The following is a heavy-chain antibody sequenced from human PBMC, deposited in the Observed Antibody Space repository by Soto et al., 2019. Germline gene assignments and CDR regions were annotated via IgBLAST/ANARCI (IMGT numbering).Heavy chain of an antibody. CDR2: IYSTGPT. D-gene: IGHD6-13*01. CDR3: ARLGRYSSSHPQDNWFDP. Sequence: SETLSLTCTVSGGSISTYYWSWIRQPPGKGLEWLGYIYSTGPTNYNPSLESRVTMSADTSKNHFSLRLSSVTAADTAVYFCARLGRYSSSHPQDNWFDPWGQGTLVTVSS. CDR1: GGSISTYY. J-gene: IGHJ5*02. V-gene: IGHV4-59*08.